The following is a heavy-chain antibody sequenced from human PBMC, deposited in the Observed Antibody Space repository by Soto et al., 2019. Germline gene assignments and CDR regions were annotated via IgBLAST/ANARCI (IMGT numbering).Heavy chain of an antibody. J-gene: IGHJ3*02. V-gene: IGHV4-61*01. Sequence: SETLSLTCTVSGGSVSSGSYYWSWIRQPPGKGLEWIGYIYYSGSTNYNPSLKSRVTISVDTSKNQFSLKLSSVTAADTAVYYCARVNDFWEGDAFDIWGQGTMVTVSS. CDR3: ARVNDFWEGDAFDI. CDR1: GGSVSSGSYY. CDR2: IYYSGST. D-gene: IGHD3-3*01.